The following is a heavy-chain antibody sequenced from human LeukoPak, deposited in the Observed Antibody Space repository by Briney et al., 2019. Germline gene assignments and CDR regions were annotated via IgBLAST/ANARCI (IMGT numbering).Heavy chain of an antibody. V-gene: IGHV4-59*08. CDR2: IYYSGST. CDR1: GGSISSYY. CDR3: ARKEGYCSGGSCYTNWFDP. D-gene: IGHD2-15*01. Sequence: MPSETLSLTCTVSGGSISSYYWSWIRQPPGKGLEWIGYIYYSGSTNYNPSLKSRVTISVDTSKNQFSLKLSSVTAADTAVYYCARKEGYCSGGSCYTNWFDPWGQGTLVTVSS. J-gene: IGHJ5*02.